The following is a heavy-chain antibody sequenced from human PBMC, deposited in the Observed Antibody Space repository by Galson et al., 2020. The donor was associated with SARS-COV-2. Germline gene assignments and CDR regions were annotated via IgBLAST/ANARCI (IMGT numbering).Heavy chain of an antibody. CDR2: ISYDGSNK. V-gene: IGHV3-30-3*01. Sequence: GGSLRLSCAASGFTSSSYAMHWVRQAPGKGLEWVAVISYDGSNKYYADSVKGRFTISRDNSKNTLYLQMNSLRAEDTAVYYCARGWGGSYYYGMDVWGQGTTVTVSS. CDR1: GFTSSSYA. CDR3: ARGWGGSYYYGMDV. J-gene: IGHJ6*02. D-gene: IGHD1-26*01.